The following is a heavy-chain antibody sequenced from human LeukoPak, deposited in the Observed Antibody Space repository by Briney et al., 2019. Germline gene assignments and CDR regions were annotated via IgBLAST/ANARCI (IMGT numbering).Heavy chain of an antibody. Sequence: GGSLRLSCAASGFTFSSYGMHWVRQAPGKGLEWVAVISYDGSNKYYADSVKGRFTISRDNSKNTLYLQMNSLRAEDTAVYYCAKDRVPMVRGVTRGYFDLWGRGTLVTVSS. CDR2: ISYDGSNK. D-gene: IGHD3-10*01. CDR3: AKDRVPMVRGVTRGYFDL. V-gene: IGHV3-30*18. J-gene: IGHJ2*01. CDR1: GFTFSSYG.